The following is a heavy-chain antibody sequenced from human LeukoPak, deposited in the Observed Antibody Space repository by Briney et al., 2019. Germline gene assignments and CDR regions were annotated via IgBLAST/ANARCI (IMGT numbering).Heavy chain of an antibody. J-gene: IGHJ4*02. V-gene: IGHV4-34*01. Sequence: SETLSLTCAVYGGSFSGYYWSWIRQPPGKGLEWIGEINHSGSTNYNPSLKSRVTISVDTSKNQFSLKLSSVTAADTAVYYCARFPRLVSSWYVLDYWGQGTLVTVSS. CDR3: ARFPRLVSSWYVLDY. CDR1: GGSFSGYY. CDR2: INHSGST. D-gene: IGHD6-13*01.